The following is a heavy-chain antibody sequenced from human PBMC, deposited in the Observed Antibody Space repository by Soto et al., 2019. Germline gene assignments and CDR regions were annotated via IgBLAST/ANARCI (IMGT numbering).Heavy chain of an antibody. J-gene: IGHJ4*02. V-gene: IGHV4-59*01. CDR3: ARPTYNSGSPFDY. D-gene: IGHD1-20*01. CDR2: IYYSGST. Sequence: PSETLSLTCTVSGFSISSYYWSWIRQPPGKGLEWIGYIYYSGSTNYNPSLKSRVTISVDTSKNQFSLKLSSVTAADTAVYYCARPTYNSGSPFDYWGQGTLVTVSS. CDR1: GFSISSYY.